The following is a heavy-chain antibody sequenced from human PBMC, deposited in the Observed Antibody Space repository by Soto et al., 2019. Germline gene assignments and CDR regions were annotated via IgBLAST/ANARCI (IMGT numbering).Heavy chain of an antibody. J-gene: IGHJ4*02. CDR1: GFTFSSYG. D-gene: IGHD3-22*01. CDR2: IWYDGSNK. Sequence: QVQLVESGGGVVQPGRSLRLSCAASGFTFSSYGMHWVRQAPGKGLEWVAVIWYDGSNKYYADSVKGRFTISRDNSKNTLYLQMNRLRAEDTAVYYCARELNYYDSSGYKQGGFDYWGQGTLVTVSS. V-gene: IGHV3-33*01. CDR3: ARELNYYDSSGYKQGGFDY.